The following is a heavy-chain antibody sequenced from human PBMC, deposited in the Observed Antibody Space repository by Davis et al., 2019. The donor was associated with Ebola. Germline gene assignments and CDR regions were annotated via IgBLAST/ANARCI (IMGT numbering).Heavy chain of an antibody. CDR1: GFSLGSYA. D-gene: IGHD1-14*01. V-gene: IGHV3-23*01. Sequence: PGGSLRLSCEASGFSLGSYAMSWVRQAPGTGLEWVSGIGYSGGSSYNSESVKGRFTIFKDNSKNTLYLEMNSLRVEDTAVYYCAKDRGGLVDTGTLNQWGQGTLVTVSS. CDR3: AKDRGGLVDTGTLNQ. J-gene: IGHJ4*02. CDR2: IGYSGGSS.